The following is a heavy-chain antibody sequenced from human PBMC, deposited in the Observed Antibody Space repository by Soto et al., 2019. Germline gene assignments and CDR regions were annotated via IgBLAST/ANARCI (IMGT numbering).Heavy chain of an antibody. D-gene: IGHD6-13*01. Sequence: ASVKVSCKASGYTFTSYGIHWVRQAPGQRLEWMGWINAANGDTKYSPKFQGRVTITRDTSASTAYMELSSLRSEDTAMYYCVRRHVSATGIDWFDPWGQGTLVTVSS. CDR3: VRRHVSATGIDWFDP. CDR2: INAANGDT. J-gene: IGHJ5*02. CDR1: GYTFTSYG. V-gene: IGHV1-3*01.